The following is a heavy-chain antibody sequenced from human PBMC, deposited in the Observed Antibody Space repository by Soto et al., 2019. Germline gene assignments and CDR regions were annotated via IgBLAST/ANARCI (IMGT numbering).Heavy chain of an antibody. D-gene: IGHD3-10*01. CDR1: GDTFSFYS. J-gene: IGHJ4*02. V-gene: IGHV1-69*04. Sequence: QVQLVQSGAEVKRPGSSVKVSCKASGDTFSFYSINWVRQAPGLGLEWMGRVNPILSMSNYAQRFQGRVPMTADKATSTGYIELTGLRSEDTATSLCATSYGSGYRAFDYWGQGALVTVAS. CDR3: ATSYGSGYRAFDY. CDR2: VNPILSMS.